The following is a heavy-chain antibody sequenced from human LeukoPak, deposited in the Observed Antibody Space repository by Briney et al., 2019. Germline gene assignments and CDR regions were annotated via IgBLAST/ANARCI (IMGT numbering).Heavy chain of an antibody. V-gene: IGHV4-34*01. J-gene: IGHJ4*02. CDR1: GVSFSGYY. CDR3: ARGPRVKEPYYFDY. Sequence: PSETLSLTCAVYGVSFSGYYWSWIRQPPGKGLEWIGEVNHSGSTNYNPSLKSRVTISVDTSKNQFSLKLSSVTAADTAVYYCARGPRVKEPYYFDYWGQGTLVTVSS. D-gene: IGHD1-26*01. CDR2: VNHSGST.